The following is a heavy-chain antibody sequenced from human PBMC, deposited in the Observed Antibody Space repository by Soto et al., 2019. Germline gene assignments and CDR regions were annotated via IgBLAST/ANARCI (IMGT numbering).Heavy chain of an antibody. Sequence: QITLKESGPTLVRPTQTLTLTCTFSGFSLSTSGVGVGWIRQPPGKALEWLALIYWDDDKRYSPALKSRLTTTKDTSKNQVVLTMTNMDPVDTATYYCAHSRCGGDCLQSYSSPYYYGMDVWGQGTTVTVSS. V-gene: IGHV2-5*02. J-gene: IGHJ6*02. CDR2: IYWDDDK. CDR3: AHSRCGGDCLQSYSSPYYYGMDV. D-gene: IGHD2-21*02. CDR1: GFSLSTSGVG.